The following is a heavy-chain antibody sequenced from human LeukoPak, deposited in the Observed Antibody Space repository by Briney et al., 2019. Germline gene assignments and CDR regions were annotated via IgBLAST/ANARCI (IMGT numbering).Heavy chain of an antibody. J-gene: IGHJ4*02. CDR2: IDPSDSYT. Sequence: GESLKISCKGSVYSFTSYWITLVRQMPGKGLEWMGRIDPSDSYTNYSPSFQGHVTISADKSISTAYLQWSSLKASDTAMYYCARLVWFGELLYFDYWGQGTLVTVSP. V-gene: IGHV5-10-1*01. CDR3: ARLVWFGELLYFDY. D-gene: IGHD3-10*01. CDR1: VYSFTSYW.